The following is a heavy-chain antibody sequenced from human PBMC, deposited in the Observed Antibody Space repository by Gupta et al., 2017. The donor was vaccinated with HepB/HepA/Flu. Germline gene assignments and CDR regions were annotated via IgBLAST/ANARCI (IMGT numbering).Heavy chain of an antibody. V-gene: IGHV4-31*03. CDR1: GGAFVSGDYY. CDR3: AKLADHDYCDI. D-gene: IGHD1-1*01. CDR2: SYYGGGT. Sequence: QVQLQESGPGLVKASQTLSLTCTVTGGAFVSGDYYWNWIRQHPGKGLEWIGYSYYGGGTYYNPSLKSRVSMEVDSSKKQFSLKLTHVTAADTAIEYCAKLADHDYCDIWGQGTLGTVSS. J-gene: IGHJ4*02.